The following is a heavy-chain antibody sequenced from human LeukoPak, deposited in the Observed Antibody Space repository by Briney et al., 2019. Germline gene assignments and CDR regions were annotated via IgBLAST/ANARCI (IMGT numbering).Heavy chain of an antibody. CDR3: ASCGDYDFWSGYDAFDI. J-gene: IGHJ3*02. Sequence: PGGSLRLSCAASGFTFSSYSMNWVRQAPGKGLEWVSSISSSSSYIYYADSVKGRFTISRDNAKNSLYLQMNSLRAEDTAVYYCASCGDYDFWSGYDAFDIWGQGTMVTVSS. D-gene: IGHD3-3*01. CDR2: ISSSSSYI. V-gene: IGHV3-21*06. CDR1: GFTFSSYS.